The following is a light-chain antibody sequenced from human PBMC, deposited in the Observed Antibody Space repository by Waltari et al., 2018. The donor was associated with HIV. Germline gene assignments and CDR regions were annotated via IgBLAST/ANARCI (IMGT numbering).Light chain of an antibody. J-gene: IGLJ3*02. CDR1: SGPITYA. CDR2: INSDGSH. V-gene: IGLV4-69*01. Sequence: VLTQSPSASASLGDSVKLTCTLDSGPITYAIAWHQHRPEKGPRFLMKINSDGSHYKGDDIPDRFSGSSSGAERFLIISRVQSDDEADYYCQSWGAGGVFGGGTKLTVL. CDR3: QSWGAGGV.